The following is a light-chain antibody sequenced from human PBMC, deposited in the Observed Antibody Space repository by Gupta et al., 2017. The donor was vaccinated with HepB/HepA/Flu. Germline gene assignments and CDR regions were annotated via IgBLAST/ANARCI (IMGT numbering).Light chain of an antibody. V-gene: IGKV4-1*01. CDR3: QQYYSSPYT. Sequence: DIVMTQSPDSLAVSLGERATINCKSSQSGFYSTNNKNYLSWYRQKPGQPPKLLIYWASTRESGVPDRFSGSGSGTDFTLTISSLQAEDVAVYYCQQYYSSPYTFGQGTKLEIK. CDR2: WAS. CDR1: QSGFYSTNNKNY. J-gene: IGKJ2*01.